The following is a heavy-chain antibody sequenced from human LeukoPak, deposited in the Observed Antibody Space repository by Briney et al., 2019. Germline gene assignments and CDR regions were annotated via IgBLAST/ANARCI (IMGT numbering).Heavy chain of an antibody. Sequence: SETLSLTCTVSGDSISSYYWSWIRQPPGKGLEWIGYIYYSGSTNYNPSLKGRVTISVDTSKNQFSLKLSSVTAADTAVYYCARRVQLWRYYYYYKDVWGKGTTVTVSS. CDR2: IYYSGST. CDR1: GDSISSYY. V-gene: IGHV4-59*01. J-gene: IGHJ6*03. CDR3: ARRVQLWRYYYYYKDV. D-gene: IGHD5-18*01.